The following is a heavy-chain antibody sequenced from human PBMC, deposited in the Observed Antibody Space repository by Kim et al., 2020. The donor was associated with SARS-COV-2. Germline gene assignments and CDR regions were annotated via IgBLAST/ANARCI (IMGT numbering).Heavy chain of an antibody. V-gene: IGHV3-21*01. D-gene: IGHD6-13*01. J-gene: IGHJ4*02. Sequence: GGSLRLSCAASGFTFSSYSMNWVRQAPGKGLEWVSSISSSSSYIYYADSVKGRFTISRDNAKNSLYLQMNSLRAEDTAVYYCARDSLSIAAAGESFDYWGQGTLVTVSS. CDR1: GFTFSSYS. CDR3: ARDSLSIAAAGESFDY. CDR2: ISSSSSYI.